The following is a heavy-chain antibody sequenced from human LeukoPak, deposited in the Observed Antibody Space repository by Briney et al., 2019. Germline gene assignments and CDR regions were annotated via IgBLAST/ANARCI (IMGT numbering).Heavy chain of an antibody. CDR2: ISGSGGST. D-gene: IGHD3-22*01. CDR1: GFTFSSYA. CDR3: STAIVVVIGSFDY. Sequence: GGSLRLSCAASGFTFSSYAMSWVRQAPGKGLEWVSAISGSGGSTYYADSVKGRFTISRDNSKNTLYLQMNSLRAEDTAVYYCSTAIVVVIGSFDYWRQGTLVGVCS. J-gene: IGHJ4*02. V-gene: IGHV3-23*01.